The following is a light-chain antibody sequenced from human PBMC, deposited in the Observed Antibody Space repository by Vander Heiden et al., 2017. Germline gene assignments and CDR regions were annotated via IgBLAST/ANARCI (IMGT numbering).Light chain of an antibody. Sequence: DSQMTQSPSSLSASVGDRVTITCQASPDISNHLNWYQQKAGKAPNLLCYDASSLKTGVPSRFSGSGSGTDFTLTISRLQPEDIATYYCQQYVNLLSFGGGTKVEIK. CDR2: DAS. V-gene: IGKV1-33*01. CDR1: PDISNH. J-gene: IGKJ4*01. CDR3: QQYVNLLS.